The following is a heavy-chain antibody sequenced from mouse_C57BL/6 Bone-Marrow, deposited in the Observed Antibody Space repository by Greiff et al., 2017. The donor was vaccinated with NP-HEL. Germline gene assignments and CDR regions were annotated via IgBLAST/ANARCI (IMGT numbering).Heavy chain of an antibody. CDR2: IYPGSGNT. Sequence: QVQLQQSGAELVRPGASVKLSCTASGYTFTDYYINWVKQRPGQGLEWIARIYPGSGNTYYHEKFKGKATLTADKASNTAYMQLSSLTSEDSAVYFCARSDYYGSSSFDYWGQGTTLTGSS. V-gene: IGHV1-76*01. D-gene: IGHD1-1*01. CDR1: GYTFTDYY. J-gene: IGHJ2*01. CDR3: ARSDYYGSSSFDY.